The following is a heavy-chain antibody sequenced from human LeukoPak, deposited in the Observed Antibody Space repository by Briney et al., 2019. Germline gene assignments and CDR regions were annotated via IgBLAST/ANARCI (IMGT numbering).Heavy chain of an antibody. D-gene: IGHD5-24*01. Sequence: PSETPSLTCTVSGGSISSSGYDWGWIRQPPGKGLEWIGNIFYSGTTHYNPSPRGRVTISVGTSKNQFSLKLSSVTAADTAVYYCARGRLAYKDHDYWGQGTLVTVSS. V-gene: IGHV4-39*01. CDR3: ARGRLAYKDHDY. J-gene: IGHJ4*02. CDR1: GGSISSSGYD. CDR2: IFYSGTT.